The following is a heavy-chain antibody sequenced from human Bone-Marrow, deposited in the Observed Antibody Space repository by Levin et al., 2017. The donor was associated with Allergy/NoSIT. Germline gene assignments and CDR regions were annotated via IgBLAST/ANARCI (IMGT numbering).Heavy chain of an antibody. V-gene: IGHV3-23*01. Sequence: GESLKISCAASGFTFSNYAMSWVRQAPGKGLEWVSAISGSGGSTYYADSVKGRFTISRDNSKNTLYLQMNSLRAEYTAVYYCAKMGGAYYYYAMDVWGQGTTVTVSS. CDR2: ISGSGGST. CDR1: GFTFSNYA. CDR3: AKMGGAYYYYAMDV. D-gene: IGHD2-15*01. J-gene: IGHJ6*02.